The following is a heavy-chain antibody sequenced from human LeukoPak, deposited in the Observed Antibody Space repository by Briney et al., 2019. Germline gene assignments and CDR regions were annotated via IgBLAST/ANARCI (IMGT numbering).Heavy chain of an antibody. Sequence: PGRSLRLSCAASGFTFSSYGMHWVRQAPGKGLEWVAVISYDGSNKYYADSVKGRFTISRDNSKNTLYLQMNSLRAEDTAVYYCAKAGLWFGELPVSFDYWGQGTLVTVSS. J-gene: IGHJ4*02. V-gene: IGHV3-30*18. CDR3: AKAGLWFGELPVSFDY. D-gene: IGHD3-10*01. CDR2: ISYDGSNK. CDR1: GFTFSSYG.